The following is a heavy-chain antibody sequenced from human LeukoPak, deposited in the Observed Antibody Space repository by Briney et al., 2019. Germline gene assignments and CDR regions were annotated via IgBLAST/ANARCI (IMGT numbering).Heavy chain of an antibody. D-gene: IGHD3-10*01. CDR1: SGSFSGYY. J-gene: IGHJ4*02. CDR2: INHSVGT. Sequence: SETLSLTCSVYSGSFSGYYWSWIRQPPGKGLEWIGEINHSVGTNYNPSLKSRVTMSLDTSKNQFSLKLSSVTAADTAVYDCARGHTRITMLRGSRSAYYFDYWGQGTLVTVSS. V-gene: IGHV4-34*01. CDR3: ARGHTRITMLRGSRSAYYFDY.